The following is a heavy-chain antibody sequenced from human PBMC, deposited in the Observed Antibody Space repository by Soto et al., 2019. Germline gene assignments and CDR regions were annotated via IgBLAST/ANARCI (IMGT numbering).Heavy chain of an antibody. Sequence: QLQLQESGSGLVKPSQTLSLTCAVSGGSIRSGGYGWSWIRQPPGKGLEWIGYIYESGSTYYNPTLKSRHTISLDRSKNQLSLKLSSVTAPDTAVYYDARASTGAWYFDLWGRGTLVTVSS. V-gene: IGHV4-30-2*01. J-gene: IGHJ2*01. CDR1: GGSIRSGGYG. CDR2: IYESGST. D-gene: IGHD2-2*01. CDR3: ARASTGAWYFDL.